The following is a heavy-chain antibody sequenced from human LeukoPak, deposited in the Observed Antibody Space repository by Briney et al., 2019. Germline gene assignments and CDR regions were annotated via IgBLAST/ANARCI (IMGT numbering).Heavy chain of an antibody. CDR1: GGSIRSSSYY. CDR2: IYYSGST. CDR3: ARLRSDSSGYYYAYYYYYMDV. J-gene: IGHJ6*03. Sequence: SETLSLTCTVSGGSIRSSSYYWGWIRQPPGKGLEWIGSIYYSGSTYYNPSLKSRVTISVDTSKNQFSLKLSSVTAADTAVYYCARLRSDSSGYYYAYYYYYMDVWGKGTTVTISS. D-gene: IGHD3-22*01. V-gene: IGHV4-39*01.